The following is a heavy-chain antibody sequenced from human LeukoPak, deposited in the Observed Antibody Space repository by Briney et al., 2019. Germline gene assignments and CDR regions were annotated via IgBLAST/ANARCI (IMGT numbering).Heavy chain of an antibody. Sequence: ASVKVSCKASGYTFTGYYMHWVRQAPGQGLEWMGWINPNSGGTNYAQKLQGRVTMTRDTSISTAYMELSRLRSDDTAVYYRANLGYCSGGSYLDYWGQGTLVTVSS. V-gene: IGHV1-2*02. J-gene: IGHJ4*02. CDR1: GYTFTGYY. CDR3: ANLGYCSGGSYLDY. D-gene: IGHD2-15*01. CDR2: INPNSGGT.